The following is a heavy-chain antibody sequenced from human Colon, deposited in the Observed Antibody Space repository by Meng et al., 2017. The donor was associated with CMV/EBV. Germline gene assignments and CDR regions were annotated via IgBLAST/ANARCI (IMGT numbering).Heavy chain of an antibody. D-gene: IGHD3-10*01. CDR3: AREGEDAYYNFDY. CDR2: INPNTGHP. CDR1: GYNVTSYS. J-gene: IGHJ4*02. Sequence: CKASGYNVTSYSMNWVRQAPGQGLEWMGWINPNTGHPTYAQGFTGRFVFSLDTSVSTAYLQINSLKAEDTAVYYCAREGEDAYYNFDYWGQGTLVTVSS. V-gene: IGHV7-4-1*02.